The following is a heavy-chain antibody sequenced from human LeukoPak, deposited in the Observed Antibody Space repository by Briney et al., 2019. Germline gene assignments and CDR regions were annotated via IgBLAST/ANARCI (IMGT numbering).Heavy chain of an antibody. J-gene: IGHJ4*02. CDR2: INPSGGST. D-gene: IGHD4-23*01. V-gene: IGHV1-46*01. CDR3: ASERYGGNFDY. Sequence: GASVKVSCKASGYTFTSYYMHWVRQAPGQGLEWMGIINPSGGSTSYAQEFQGRVTMTRDMSTSTVYMELSSLRSEDTAVYYCASERYGGNFDYWGQGTLVTVSS. CDR1: GYTFTSYY.